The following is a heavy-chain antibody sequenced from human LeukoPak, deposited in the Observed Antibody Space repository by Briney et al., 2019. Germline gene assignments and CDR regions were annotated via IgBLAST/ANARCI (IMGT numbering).Heavy chain of an antibody. CDR2: INHSGST. CDR1: GGSFSCYY. J-gene: IGHJ4*02. Sequence: SETLSLTCAVYGGSFSCYYWSWIRQPPGKGLEWIGEINHSGSTNYNPSLKSRVTISVDTSKNQFSLKLSSVTAADTAVYYCARVPAYCGGDCPFDYWGQGTLVTVSS. V-gene: IGHV4-34*01. CDR3: ARVPAYCGGDCPFDY. D-gene: IGHD2-21*02.